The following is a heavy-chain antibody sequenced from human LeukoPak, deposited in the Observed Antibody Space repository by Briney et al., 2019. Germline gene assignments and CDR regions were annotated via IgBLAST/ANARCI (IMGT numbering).Heavy chain of an antibody. Sequence: GGSLRLSCAGSGFIFRNYAMSWVRQAPGRGLEWVSAISGSGVGTNYADSVKGRFTISRDNSKNTLYLQMNSLRAEDTAVYYCAKNGRDDHDKYFFDFWGQGTQVTVSS. D-gene: IGHD3-9*01. CDR3: AKNGRDDHDKYFFDF. J-gene: IGHJ4*02. CDR2: ISGSGVGT. V-gene: IGHV3-23*01. CDR1: GFIFRNYA.